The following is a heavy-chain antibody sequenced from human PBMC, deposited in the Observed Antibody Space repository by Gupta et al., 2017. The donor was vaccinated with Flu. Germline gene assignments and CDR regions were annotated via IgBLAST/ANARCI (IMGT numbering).Heavy chain of an antibody. CDR1: GGSISSSDHY. CDR3: ARSGDYFDY. J-gene: IGHJ4*02. Sequence: QLQLQESGPGLVKPSETLSLTCTVSGGSISSSDHYWSWVRQPPGKWLEYIGSVYYVGSTYYNPSLQSRVTLSIDTSKDQFSLKLNSVTAADTALYYCARSGDYFDYWGQGHLVTVSS. CDR2: VYYVGST. D-gene: IGHD4-17*01. V-gene: IGHV4-39*01.